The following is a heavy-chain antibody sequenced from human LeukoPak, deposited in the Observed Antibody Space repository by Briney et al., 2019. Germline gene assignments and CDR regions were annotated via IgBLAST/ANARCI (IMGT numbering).Heavy chain of an antibody. J-gene: IGHJ4*02. CDR2: ISSSSSYI. CDR3: ARDPITIFGVVNDY. D-gene: IGHD3-3*01. Sequence: GGSLRLSCAASGFTFSSYSMNWVRQAPGKGLEWVSSISSSSSYIYYADSVKGRFTISRDNAKNSLYLQMISLRAEDTAVYYCARDPITIFGVVNDYWGQGTLVTVPS. V-gene: IGHV3-21*01. CDR1: GFTFSSYS.